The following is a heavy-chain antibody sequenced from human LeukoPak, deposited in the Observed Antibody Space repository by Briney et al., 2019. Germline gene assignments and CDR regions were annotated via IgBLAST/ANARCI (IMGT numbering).Heavy chain of an antibody. CDR2: INPSGGST. CDR3: ARGVIAARPGPRMDV. CDR1: GYTFTSYY. V-gene: IGHV1-46*01. Sequence: ASVKVSCKASGYTFTSYYMHWVRQAPGQGLEWMGIINPSGGSTSYAQKFQGRVTMTRDTSTSTVYMELSSLRSEDTAAYYCARGVIAARPGPRMDVWGQGTTVTVSS. D-gene: IGHD6-6*01. J-gene: IGHJ6*02.